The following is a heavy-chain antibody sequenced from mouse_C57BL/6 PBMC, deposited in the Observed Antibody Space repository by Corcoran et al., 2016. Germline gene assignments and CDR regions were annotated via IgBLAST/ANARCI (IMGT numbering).Heavy chain of an antibody. CDR3: ARGLPHWYFDV. D-gene: IGHD2-2*01. J-gene: IGHJ1*03. CDR2: INPNNGGT. CDR1: GYTFTDYY. Sequence: EVQLQQSGPELVKPGASVKISCKASGYTFTDYYMNWVKQSHGKSLEWIGDINPNNGGTSYNQKFKGKATLTVDKSSSTAYMELRSLTSEDSAVYYCARGLPHWYFDVWGTGTTVTVSS. V-gene: IGHV1-26*01.